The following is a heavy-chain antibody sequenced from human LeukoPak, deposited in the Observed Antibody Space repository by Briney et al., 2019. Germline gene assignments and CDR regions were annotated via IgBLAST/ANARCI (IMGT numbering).Heavy chain of an antibody. CDR3: AKVEENSSWYTGGAFDI. CDR2: IRYDGSNK. V-gene: IGHV3-30*02. D-gene: IGHD6-13*01. CDR1: GFTFSNAW. Sequence: GGSLRLSCAASGFTFSNAWMSWVRQAPGKGLEWVAFIRYDGSNKNYADSVKGRFTISRDNSKNTLYLQMNSLRAEDTAVYYCAKVEENSSWYTGGAFDIWGQGTMVIVSS. J-gene: IGHJ3*02.